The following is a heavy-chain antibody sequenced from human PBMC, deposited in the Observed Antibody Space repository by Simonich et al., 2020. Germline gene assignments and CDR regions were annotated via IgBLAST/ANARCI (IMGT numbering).Heavy chain of an antibody. J-gene: IGHJ3*02. CDR2: INSDGSST. Sequence: EVQLVESGGGLVQPGGSLRLSCAASGFTFSSYWMHWVRQASGKGLVGVSRINSDGSSTSYADSVKGRFTISRDNAKNTLYRQMNSLRAEDTAVYYCARDYSNYDAFDIWGQGTMVTVSS. CDR1: GFTFSSYW. CDR3: ARDYSNYDAFDI. D-gene: IGHD4-4*01. V-gene: IGHV3-74*01.